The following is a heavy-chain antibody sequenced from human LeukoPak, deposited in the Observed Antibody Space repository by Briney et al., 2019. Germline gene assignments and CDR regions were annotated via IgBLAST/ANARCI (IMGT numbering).Heavy chain of an antibody. Sequence: ASETLSLTCTVSGGSISSGGYYWSWIRQPPGKGLEWIGYIYHSGSTYYNPSLKSRVTISVDRSKNQFSLKLSSVTAADTAVYYCARDIRRRDYGDYDRLAYWGQGTLVTVSS. J-gene: IGHJ4*02. V-gene: IGHV4-30-2*01. D-gene: IGHD4-17*01. CDR1: GGSISSGGYY. CDR2: IYHSGST. CDR3: ARDIRRRDYGDYDRLAY.